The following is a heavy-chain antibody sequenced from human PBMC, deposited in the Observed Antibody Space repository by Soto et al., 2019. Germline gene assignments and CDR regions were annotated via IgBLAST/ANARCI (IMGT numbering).Heavy chain of an antibody. CDR2: IYYSGST. V-gene: IGHV4-59*01. Sequence: SETLSLTCTVSGGSISSYYWSWIRQPPGKGLEWIGYIYYSGSTNYNPSLKSRVTISVDTSKNQFSLKLSSLTAADTAVYYCARTGDYEAFDIWGQGTMVTVSS. J-gene: IGHJ3*02. D-gene: IGHD4-17*01. CDR3: ARTGDYEAFDI. CDR1: GGSISSYY.